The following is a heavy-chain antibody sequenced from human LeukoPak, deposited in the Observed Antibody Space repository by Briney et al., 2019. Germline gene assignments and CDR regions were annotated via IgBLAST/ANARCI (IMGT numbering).Heavy chain of an antibody. CDR3: AKDLGIVGASFDY. CDR1: GFTFSSYA. Sequence: GGSLRLSCADSGFTFSSYAMSWVRQAPGKGLEWVSAISGSGGNTYYADSVKGRFTISRDNSKNTLYLQMNSLRAEDTAVYYCAKDLGIVGASFDYWGQGTLVTVSS. D-gene: IGHD1-26*01. V-gene: IGHV3-23*01. J-gene: IGHJ4*02. CDR2: ISGSGGNT.